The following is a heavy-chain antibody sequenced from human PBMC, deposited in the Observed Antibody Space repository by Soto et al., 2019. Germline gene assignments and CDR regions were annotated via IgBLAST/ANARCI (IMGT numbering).Heavy chain of an antibody. CDR2: IRNKAYRGTT. D-gene: IGHD2-15*01. J-gene: IGHJ1*01. Sequence: SLRPSCTASGFTFGAYAMSWVRQAPGKGLEWISFIRNKAYRGTTKYAASVRGRFTISRDDSKSIAYLQMNSLKTEDTAVSYCTRGDMALNDDWGQGTLVTVSS. CDR1: GFTFGAYA. CDR3: TRGDMALNDD. V-gene: IGHV3-49*04.